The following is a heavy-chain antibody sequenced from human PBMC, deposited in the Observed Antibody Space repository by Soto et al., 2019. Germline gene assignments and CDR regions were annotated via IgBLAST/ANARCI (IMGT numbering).Heavy chain of an antibody. CDR1: GDSVSSNSAG. Sequence: SPTLSLTCAITGDSVSSNSAGWSWVRQSPSRGLEWLGRTYYRSKWYYEYAVSVRGRITINSDTSKNQYSLQLNSVTPEDTAVYFCARGEQYSGRIFDYWGQGTLVTVSS. CDR2: TYYRSKWYY. CDR3: ARGEQYSGRIFDY. D-gene: IGHD1-26*01. J-gene: IGHJ4*01. V-gene: IGHV6-1*01.